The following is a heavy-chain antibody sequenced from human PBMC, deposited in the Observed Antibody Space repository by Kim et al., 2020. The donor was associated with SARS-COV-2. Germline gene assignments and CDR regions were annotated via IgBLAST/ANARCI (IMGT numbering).Heavy chain of an antibody. Sequence: SETLSLTCTVSGGSISSGGYYWSWIRQHPGKGLEWIGYIYYSGSTYYNPSLKSRVTISVDTSKNQFSLKLSSVTAADTAVYYCARGDPGYSSRFKAFDIWGQGTMVTVSS. CDR3: ARGDPGYSSRFKAFDI. CDR2: IYYSGST. CDR1: GGSISSGGYY. D-gene: IGHD6-13*01. V-gene: IGHV4-31*03. J-gene: IGHJ3*02.